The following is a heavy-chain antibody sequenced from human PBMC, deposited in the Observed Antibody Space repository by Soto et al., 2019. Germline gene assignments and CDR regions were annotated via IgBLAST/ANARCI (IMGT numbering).Heavy chain of an antibody. V-gene: IGHV3-11*01. CDR3: ARSSTYYYGSGVPYYYYYYMDV. J-gene: IGHJ6*03. Sequence: GGSLRLSCAASGFTFSDYYMSWIRQAPGKGLEWVSYISSSGSTIYYADSVKGRFTISRDNAKNSLYLQMNSLRAEDTAVYYCARSSTYYYGSGVPYYYYYYMDVWGKGTTVTVSS. CDR2: ISSSGSTI. D-gene: IGHD3-10*01. CDR1: GFTFSDYY.